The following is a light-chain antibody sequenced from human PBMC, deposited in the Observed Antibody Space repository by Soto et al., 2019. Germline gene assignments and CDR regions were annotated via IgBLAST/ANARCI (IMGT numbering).Light chain of an antibody. V-gene: IGKV3-11*01. Sequence: EIALTQSPATLSLSLGEGATISYRPSQSVSRYLAWYQQKPGQAPRLLIYEASNRANGIPARFSGSGSGKDFTLTISSLETEDLAVYYGKQHSNWPPTFGQGTRLEIK. J-gene: IGKJ5*01. CDR1: QSVSRY. CDR3: KQHSNWPPT. CDR2: EAS.